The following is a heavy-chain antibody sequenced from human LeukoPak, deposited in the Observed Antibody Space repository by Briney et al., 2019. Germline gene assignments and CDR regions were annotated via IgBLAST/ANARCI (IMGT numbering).Heavy chain of an antibody. CDR3: ARSQSTSLIDY. J-gene: IGHJ4*02. CDR1: GFSFSAYG. D-gene: IGHD2-2*01. Sequence: GGSLRLSCAASGFSFSAYGVRWVRQAPGKGLEWVAVIWYDGSSKGYPHSVNGRFPFSTDNSKNTLYLQINSLTVEDTAVYYCARSQSTSLIDYWGQGTLVTVSS. CDR2: IWYDGSSK. V-gene: IGHV3-33*01.